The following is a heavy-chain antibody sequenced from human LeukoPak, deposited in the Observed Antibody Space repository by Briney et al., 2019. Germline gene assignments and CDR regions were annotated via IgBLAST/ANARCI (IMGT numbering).Heavy chain of an antibody. V-gene: IGHV3-7*01. CDR2: IKYDGSDK. Sequence: GGSLRLSCGASGSSFSEYWMSWVRQAPGKGLEWVANIKYDGSDKNYVESVKGRFIISRDNAEKAVCLQMNSLRVDDTAVYYCARGAEWRDYWGQGTLVTVSS. D-gene: IGHD3-3*01. CDR1: GSSFSEYW. J-gene: IGHJ4*02. CDR3: ARGAEWRDY.